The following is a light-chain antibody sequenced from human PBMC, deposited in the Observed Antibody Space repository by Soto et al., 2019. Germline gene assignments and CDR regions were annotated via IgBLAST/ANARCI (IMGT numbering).Light chain of an antibody. V-gene: IGLV2-8*01. CDR2: EVS. Sequence: QSALTQPPSASGSPGQSVTISCTGTSSDVGGYNYVSWYQQYPGKAPKIMIYEVSKRPSGVPDRFSGSKSGNTASLTVSGPQAEDEADYYCGSYADSNNYVFGTGTKVTVL. J-gene: IGLJ1*01. CDR1: SSDVGGYNY. CDR3: GSYADSNNYV.